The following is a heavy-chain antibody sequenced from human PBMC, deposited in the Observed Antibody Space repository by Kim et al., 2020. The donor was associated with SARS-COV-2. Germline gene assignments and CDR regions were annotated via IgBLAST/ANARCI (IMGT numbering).Heavy chain of an antibody. V-gene: IGHV7-4-1*02. CDR2: INTNTGNP. CDR3: ASAFWSAYTSWIDP. J-gene: IGHJ5*02. D-gene: IGHD3-3*01. Sequence: ASVKVSCKASGYTFTGYAMNWVRQAPGQGLEWMGWINTNTGNPTYAQGFTGRVVFSLDTSVSTAYMQISSLKSEDTAVYYCASAFWSAYTSWIDPWGQGT. CDR1: GYTFTGYA.